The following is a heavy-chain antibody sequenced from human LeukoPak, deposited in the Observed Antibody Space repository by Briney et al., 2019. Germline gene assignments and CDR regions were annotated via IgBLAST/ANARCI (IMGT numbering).Heavy chain of an antibody. CDR2: FDPEDGET. D-gene: IGHD3-3*01. CDR1: GYTLTELS. CDR3: ATRPRSGYPPYYYYYGMDV. V-gene: IGHV1-24*01. Sequence: GASVKVSCKVSGYTLTELSMHWVRQAPGKGLEWMGGFDPEDGETIYAQKFQGRVTMTEDTSTDTAYMELSSLRSEDTAVYYCATRPRSGYPPYYYYYGMDVWGQGTTVTVSS. J-gene: IGHJ6*02.